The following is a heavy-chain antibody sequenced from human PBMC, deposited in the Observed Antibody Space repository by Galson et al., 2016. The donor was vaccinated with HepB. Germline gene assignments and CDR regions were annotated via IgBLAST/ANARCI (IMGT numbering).Heavy chain of an antibody. D-gene: IGHD1-26*01. CDR3: ARRSSKIGARHRFFVL. Sequence: SLRLSCATSGFTFDDYAMHWVRQSPGKGLKWVSGISWDSRSIDYVDSVKGRFTISRDNAKNPLYLQMDSLRPDDTAFYFCARRSSKIGARHRFFVLWGRGTLVTVSS. J-gene: IGHJ2*01. CDR2: ISWDSRSI. CDR1: GFTFDDYA. V-gene: IGHV3-9*01.